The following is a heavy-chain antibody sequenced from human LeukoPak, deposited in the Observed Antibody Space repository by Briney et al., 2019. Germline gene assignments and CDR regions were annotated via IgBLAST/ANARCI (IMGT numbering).Heavy chain of an antibody. CDR1: GFTFSSYS. CDR2: ISSSSSYI. Sequence: GGSLRLSCAASGFTFSSYSMNWVRQAPGKGLEWVSSISSSSSYIYYADSVKGRFTISRDNAKNSLYLQMNSLRAEDTAVYSCARDRGSYKVTAAFDIWGQGTMVTVSS. D-gene: IGHD1-26*01. J-gene: IGHJ3*02. CDR3: ARDRGSYKVTAAFDI. V-gene: IGHV3-21*01.